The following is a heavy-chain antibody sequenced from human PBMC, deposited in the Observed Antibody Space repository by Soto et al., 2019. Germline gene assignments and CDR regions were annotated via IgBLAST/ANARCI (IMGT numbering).Heavy chain of an antibody. D-gene: IGHD3-3*01. V-gene: IGHV1-3*01. CDR1: GYTFTSYA. CDR3: ARVLGVAKGDY. J-gene: IGHJ4*02. Sequence: ASVKVSCKASGYTFTSYAILWVRQAPGQRLEWMGWINAGNGNTKYSQKFQGRVTITRDTSASTAYMELSSLRSQDTAVYYCARVLGVAKGDYWGQGTLVTVSS. CDR2: INAGNGNT.